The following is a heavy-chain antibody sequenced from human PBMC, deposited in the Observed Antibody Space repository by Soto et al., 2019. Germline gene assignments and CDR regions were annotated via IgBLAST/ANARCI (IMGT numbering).Heavy chain of an antibody. D-gene: IGHD6-19*01. CDR2: ISGSGDSP. Sequence: GGSLRLSCAASGFTFSNYAMSWVRQAPGKGLEWVSIISGSGDSPYYADSVKGRFTISRDNSRNTLYLQMNSLRAGGSAKYYCAKEGTSGLYYFDYWGQGTLVTGSA. CDR1: GFTFSNYA. J-gene: IGHJ4*02. CDR3: AKEGTSGLYYFDY. V-gene: IGHV3-23*01.